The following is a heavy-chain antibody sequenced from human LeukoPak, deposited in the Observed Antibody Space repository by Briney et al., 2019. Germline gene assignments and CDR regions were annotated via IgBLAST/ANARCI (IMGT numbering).Heavy chain of an antibody. CDR1: GGSISSSSYY. CDR2: IYYSGST. D-gene: IGHD2-15*01. V-gene: IGHV4-39*01. J-gene: IGHJ4*02. CDR3: ARRLRYYFDY. Sequence: PSETLSLTCTVSGGSISSSSYYWGWIRQPPGKGLEWIGSIYYSGSTYYNPSLKSRVTISVDTSKNQFSLKLSSVTAADTAVYYCARRLRYYFDYWGQRAQGTVSS.